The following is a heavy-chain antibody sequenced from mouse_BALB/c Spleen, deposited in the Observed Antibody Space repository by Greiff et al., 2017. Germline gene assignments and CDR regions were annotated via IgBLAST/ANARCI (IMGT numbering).Heavy chain of an antibody. V-gene: IGHV5-17*02. CDR3: ASLGPWFAY. Sequence: EVMLVESGGGLVQPGGSRKLSCAASGFTFSSFGMHWVRQAPEKGLEWVADISSGSSTIYYADTVKGRFTISRDNPKNTLFLQMTSLRSEDTAMYYCASLGPWFAYWGQGTLVTVAA. CDR2: ISSGSSTI. D-gene: IGHD4-1*01. CDR1: GFTFSSFG. J-gene: IGHJ3*01.